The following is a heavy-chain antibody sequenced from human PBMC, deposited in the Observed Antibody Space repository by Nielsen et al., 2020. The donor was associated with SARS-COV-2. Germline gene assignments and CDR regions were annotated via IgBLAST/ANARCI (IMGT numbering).Heavy chain of an antibody. D-gene: IGHD3-10*01. Sequence: LSLTCAASGFTFSSYGMHWVRQAPGKGLEWVAVIWYDGSNKYYADSVKGRFTISRDNSKNTLYLQMNSLRAEDTAVYYCARDGGYYGSGTYPRDYGMDVWGQGTTVTVSS. CDR2: IWYDGSNK. V-gene: IGHV3-33*01. CDR1: GFTFSSYG. CDR3: ARDGGYYGSGTYPRDYGMDV. J-gene: IGHJ6*02.